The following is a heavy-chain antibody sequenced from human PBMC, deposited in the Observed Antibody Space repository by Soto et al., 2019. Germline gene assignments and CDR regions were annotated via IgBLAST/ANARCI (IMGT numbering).Heavy chain of an antibody. V-gene: IGHV4-30-4*01. CDR1: VGSISSGDYY. J-gene: IGHJ6*02. D-gene: IGHD5-12*01. CDR3: ARNIVATIMYYYYYGMDV. CDR2: IYHSGST. Sequence: SETLSLTCTVSVGSISSGDYYWSWIRQPPGKGLEWIGYIYHSGSTYYNPSLKSRVTISVDTSKNQFSLKLSSVTAADTAVYYCARNIVATIMYYYYYGMDVWGQGTTVTVSS.